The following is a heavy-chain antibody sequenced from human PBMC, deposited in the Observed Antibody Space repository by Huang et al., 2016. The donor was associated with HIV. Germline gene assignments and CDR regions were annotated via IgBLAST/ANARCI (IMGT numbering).Heavy chain of an antibody. CDR2: INPSDGST. V-gene: IGHV1-46*01. Sequence: QVQLVQSGAEVKKPGASVKVSCKASGYALTSYYMHWVRQAPGQGLEWMGIINPSDGSTSYAQKFQGRVTTTRDTSTNTVFMELSSLRSEDTAVYYCARDRDFYDSSGYWGFNYFDYWGQGTLVTVSS. J-gene: IGHJ4*02. D-gene: IGHD3-22*01. CDR3: ARDRDFYDSSGYWGFNYFDY. CDR1: GYALTSYY.